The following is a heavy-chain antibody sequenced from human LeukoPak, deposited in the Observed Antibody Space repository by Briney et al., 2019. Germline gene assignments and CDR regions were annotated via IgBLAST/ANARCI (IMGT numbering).Heavy chain of an antibody. D-gene: IGHD5-24*01. CDR2: IYYTGNT. CDR3: ARDRLQLQS. J-gene: IGHJ5*02. V-gene: IGHV4-39*07. Sequence: TSETLSLTCTVSGVSISSSNSYWGWIRQPPGKGLEWIGSIYYTGNTNYNPSLKSRVTISVDTSKNQFSLKLSSVTAADTAVYYCARDRLQLQSWGQGTLVTVSS. CDR1: GVSISSSNSY.